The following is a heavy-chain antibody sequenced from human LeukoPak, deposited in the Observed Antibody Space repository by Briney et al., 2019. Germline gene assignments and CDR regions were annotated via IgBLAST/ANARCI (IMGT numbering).Heavy chain of an antibody. V-gene: IGHV3-30-3*01. CDR1: GFTFSSYA. Sequence: GGSLRLSCAASGFTFSSYAMHWVRQAPGKGLEWVAVISYDGSNKYYADSVKGRFTISRDNSKNTLYLQMNSLRAEDTAVYYCARDAGADYDFWSGYPIDCYCYYYMDVWGKGTTVTVSS. D-gene: IGHD3-3*01. CDR3: ARDAGADYDFWSGYPIDCYCYYYMDV. CDR2: ISYDGSNK. J-gene: IGHJ6*03.